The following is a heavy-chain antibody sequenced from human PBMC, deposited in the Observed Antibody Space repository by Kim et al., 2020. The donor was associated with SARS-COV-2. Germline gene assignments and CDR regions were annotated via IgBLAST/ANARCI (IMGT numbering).Heavy chain of an antibody. CDR3: ARRTYGSGTYFFDY. J-gene: IGHJ4*02. V-gene: IGHV5-51*01. Sequence: PSFQGQVTISADKSISTAYLQWSSLKASDTATYYCARRTYGSGTYFFDYWGQGTLVTVSS. D-gene: IGHD3-10*01.